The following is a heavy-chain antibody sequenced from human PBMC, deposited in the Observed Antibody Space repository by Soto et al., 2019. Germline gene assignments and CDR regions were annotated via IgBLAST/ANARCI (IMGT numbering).Heavy chain of an antibody. V-gene: IGHV3-23*01. CDR2: ISGSGGAP. CDR3: ARYIPRGWYQGIYFQH. Sequence: EVQLLESGGRLVQPGGSLRLSCAASGFTFTIYAMTWVRQPPWRGLEWVSTISGSGGAPDYVDSVKGRFTISRDNSVNVVYLQVSSLTAEDTAVYYFARYIPRGWYQGIYFQHWGRGTLV. D-gene: IGHD6-19*01. J-gene: IGHJ1*01. CDR1: GFTFTIYA.